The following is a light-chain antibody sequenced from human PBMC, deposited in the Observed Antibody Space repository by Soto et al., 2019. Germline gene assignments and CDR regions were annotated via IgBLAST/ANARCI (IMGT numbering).Light chain of an antibody. Sequence: DIQMPQSPSTLSSSVVYRVPITCRASQNISFWLAWYQQKPGKAPKLLIYGASSLQTGVPSRFSGSGSGTDFTLTISSMQPEDFANYYCKNSYNIQLTFGGGNKVDIK. CDR2: GAS. CDR1: QNISFW. J-gene: IGKJ4*01. CDR3: KNSYNIQLT. V-gene: IGKV1-5*01.